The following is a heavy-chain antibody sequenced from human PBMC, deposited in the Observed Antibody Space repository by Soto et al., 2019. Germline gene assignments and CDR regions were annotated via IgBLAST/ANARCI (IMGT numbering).Heavy chain of an antibody. V-gene: IGHV1-18*01. CDR1: GYTFTGYG. CDR3: ARDLTRIVVVRDAFDI. Sequence: ASEVSCKDSGYTFTGYGISWVRQAPGQGLEWMGWISAYNGNTNYAQKLQGRVTMTTDTSTSTAYMELRSLRSDDTAVYYCARDLTRIVVVRDAFDIWXQGTMVTVSS. D-gene: IGHD3-22*01. CDR2: ISAYNGNT. J-gene: IGHJ3*02.